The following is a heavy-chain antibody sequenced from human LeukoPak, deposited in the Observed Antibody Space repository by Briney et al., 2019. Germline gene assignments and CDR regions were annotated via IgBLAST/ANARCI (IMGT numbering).Heavy chain of an antibody. D-gene: IGHD3-10*01. V-gene: IGHV3-23*01. CDR2: ISGSGGST. Sequence: GGSLRLSCAASGFTFSSYAMHWVRQAPGKGLEWVSAISGSGGSTYYADSVKGRFTISRDNSKNTLYLQMNSLRAEDTAVYYCAKDLNYYGSGSYYFYWGQGTLVTVSS. CDR3: AKDLNYYGSGSYYFY. CDR1: GFTFSSYA. J-gene: IGHJ4*02.